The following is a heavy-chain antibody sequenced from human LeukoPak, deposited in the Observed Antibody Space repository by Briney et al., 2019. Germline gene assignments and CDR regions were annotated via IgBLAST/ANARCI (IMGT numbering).Heavy chain of an antibody. CDR1: GYTFTSYG. D-gene: IGHD3-22*01. V-gene: IGHV1-18*01. CDR2: ISAYNGNT. J-gene: IGHJ4*02. Sequence: ASVKVSCKASGYTFTSYGISWVRQAPGQGLEWMGWISAYNGNTNYAQKLQGRVTMTTDTSTSTAYMELRSLRSDDTAVYYCARTPDSSGYYMYYFDYWGQGTLVTVSS. CDR3: ARTPDSSGYYMYYFDY.